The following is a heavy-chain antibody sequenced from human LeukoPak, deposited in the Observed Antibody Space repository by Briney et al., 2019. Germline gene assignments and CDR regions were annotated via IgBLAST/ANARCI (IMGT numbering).Heavy chain of an antibody. D-gene: IGHD6-13*01. CDR1: GFTFSSYA. V-gene: IGHV3-30-3*01. CDR3: ARDFSSSSWLLRY. CDR2: ISYDGSNK. J-gene: IGHJ4*02. Sequence: GGSLRLSCAASGFTFSSYAMHWVRQAPGKGLEWVAVISYDGSNKYYADSVKGRFTISRDNSKNTLYLQMNSPRAEDTAVYYCARDFSSSSWLLRYWGQGTLVTVSS.